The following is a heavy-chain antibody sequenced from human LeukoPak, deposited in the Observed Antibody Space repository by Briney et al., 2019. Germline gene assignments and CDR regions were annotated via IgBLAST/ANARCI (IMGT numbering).Heavy chain of an antibody. CDR3: ARDGLVQYFDY. V-gene: IGHV3-53*01. CDR1: GGSISSSSYY. CDR2: IYTGGNT. J-gene: IGHJ4*02. D-gene: IGHD3-3*01. Sequence: ETLSLTCTVSGGSISSSSYYWGWIRQAPGKGLEWVSVIYTGGNTYYADSVKGRFTISRDNSKNTLYLQMNSLRAEDTAVYYCARDGLVQYFDYWGQGTLVTVSS.